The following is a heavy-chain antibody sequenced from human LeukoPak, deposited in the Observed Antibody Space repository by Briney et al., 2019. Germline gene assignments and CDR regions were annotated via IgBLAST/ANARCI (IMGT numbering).Heavy chain of an antibody. J-gene: IGHJ5*02. V-gene: IGHV4-34*01. CDR2: INHSGRT. CDR3: ARLSSGLDA. CDR1: GGSFSDYY. Sequence: SETLSFTCTVYGGSFSDYYWTWIRQPPGKWLEWIGEINHSGRTNYNASLRSRVTISIDTSMKQFSLKLSSVTAADSAVYYCARLSSGLDAWGQGTLVTVSS. D-gene: IGHD3-22*01.